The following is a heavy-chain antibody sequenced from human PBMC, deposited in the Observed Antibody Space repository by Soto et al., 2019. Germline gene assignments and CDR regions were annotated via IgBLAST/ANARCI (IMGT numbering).Heavy chain of an antibody. CDR3: ASRLDTAMAQGDY. J-gene: IGHJ4*02. CDR2: IIPIFGTA. D-gene: IGHD5-18*01. Sequence: GASVKVSCKASGGTFSSYAISWVRQAPGQGLEWMGGIIPIFGTANYAQKFQGRVTITADESTSTAYMELSSLRSEDTAVYYCASRLDTAMAQGDYWGQGTLVTVSS. CDR1: GGTFSSYA. V-gene: IGHV1-69*13.